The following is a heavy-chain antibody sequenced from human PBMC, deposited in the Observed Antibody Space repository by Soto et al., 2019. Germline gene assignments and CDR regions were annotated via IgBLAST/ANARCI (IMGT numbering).Heavy chain of an antibody. CDR1: GLTFNNAW. J-gene: IGHJ6*04. CDR2: IWYDGSNK. D-gene: IGHD2-2*01. Sequence: GGSLRLSCAASGLTFNNAWMNWVRQAPGKGLEWVAVIWYDGSNKYYADSVKGRFTISRDNSKNTLYLQMNSLRAEDTAVYYCARDSYAVVVPPAVWGKGTTVTVSS. V-gene: IGHV3-33*08. CDR3: ARDSYAVVVPPAV.